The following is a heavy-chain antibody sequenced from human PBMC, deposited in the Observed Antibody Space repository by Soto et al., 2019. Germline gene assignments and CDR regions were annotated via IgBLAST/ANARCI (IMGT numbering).Heavy chain of an antibody. Sequence: GGSLRLSCAASGFTFSSYSMNWVRQAPGKGLEWVSYISSSSSTIYYADSVKGRFTISRDNSKNTLYLQMNSLRAEDTAVYYCAKGISPSVSVDYWGQGTLLTVSS. CDR2: ISSSSSTI. J-gene: IGHJ4*02. CDR3: AKGISPSVSVDY. D-gene: IGHD1-26*01. CDR1: GFTFSSYS. V-gene: IGHV3-48*01.